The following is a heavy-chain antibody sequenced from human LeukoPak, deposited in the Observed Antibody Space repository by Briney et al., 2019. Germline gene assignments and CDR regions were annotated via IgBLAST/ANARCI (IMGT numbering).Heavy chain of an antibody. D-gene: IGHD3-10*01. J-gene: IGHJ4*02. V-gene: IGHV3-53*01. Sequence: GGSLRPSCAASGFTVSSNSLGWVRQAPGKGLEWVSIIYSGSSTYYADSVKGRFTISRDNSKNTLYLQMNSLRVEDTAVYYCARQAHGSGLSWGQGTLVTVSS. CDR3: ARQAHGSGLS. CDR2: IYSGSST. CDR1: GFTVSSNS.